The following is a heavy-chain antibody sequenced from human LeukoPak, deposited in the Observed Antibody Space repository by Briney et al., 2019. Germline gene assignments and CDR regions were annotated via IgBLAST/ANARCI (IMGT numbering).Heavy chain of an antibody. CDR2: IYPADSTA. Sequence: GESLKISCKASGYSFTTYWIGWVRQVPGKGLEWVGIIYPADSTAKYSPSFQGQVTISADKSISTAYLQWSSLKASDTAMYYCARRQQLDAFDIWGQGTMVTVSS. J-gene: IGHJ3*02. CDR1: GYSFTTYW. D-gene: IGHD6-13*01. V-gene: IGHV5-51*01. CDR3: ARRQQLDAFDI.